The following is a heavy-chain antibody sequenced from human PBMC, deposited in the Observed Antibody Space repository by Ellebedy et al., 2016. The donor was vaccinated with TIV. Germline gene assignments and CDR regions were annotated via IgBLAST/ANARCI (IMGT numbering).Heavy chain of an antibody. V-gene: IGHV4-39*07. J-gene: IGHJ5*02. CDR1: GGSISSSSYY. CDR2: IYYSGST. CDR3: ARESMTPERNWFDP. D-gene: IGHD1-1*01. Sequence: SETLSLXCTVSGGSISSSSYYWGWIRQPPGKGLEWIGSIYYSGSTYYNPSLKSRVTISVDTSKNQFSLKLSSVTAADTAVYYCARESMTPERNWFDPWGQGTLVTVSS.